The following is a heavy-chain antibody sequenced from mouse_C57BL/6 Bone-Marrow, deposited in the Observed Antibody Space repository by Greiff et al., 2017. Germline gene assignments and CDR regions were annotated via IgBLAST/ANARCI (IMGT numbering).Heavy chain of an antibody. Sequence: VKLQQPGAELVRPGTSVKLSCKASGYTFTSYWMHWVKQTPGQGLEWIGVIDPSDSYTNYNQKFKGKATLTVDTSSSTAYMQLSSLTSEDSAVYYCARTPFITTVVATNFDYWGQGTTLTVSS. J-gene: IGHJ2*01. CDR2: IDPSDSYT. D-gene: IGHD1-1*01. CDR1: GYTFTSYW. V-gene: IGHV1-59*01. CDR3: ARTPFITTVVATNFDY.